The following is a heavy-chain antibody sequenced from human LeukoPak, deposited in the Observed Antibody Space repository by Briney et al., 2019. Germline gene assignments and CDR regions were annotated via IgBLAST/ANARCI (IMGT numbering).Heavy chain of an antibody. J-gene: IGHJ4*02. Sequence: PGRSLRLSCAASGFTFSSYAMHWVRQAPGKGLEWVAVISYDGSNKYYADSVKGRFTISRDNSKNTLYLQMNSLRAEDTAVYYCARDKSSSWYFDYWGQGTLVTVSS. V-gene: IGHV3-30*04. D-gene: IGHD6-13*01. CDR3: ARDKSSSWYFDY. CDR2: ISYDGSNK. CDR1: GFTFSSYA.